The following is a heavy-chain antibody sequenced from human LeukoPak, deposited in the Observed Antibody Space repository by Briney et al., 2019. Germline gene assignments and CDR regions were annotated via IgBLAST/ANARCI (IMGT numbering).Heavy chain of an antibody. CDR3: ARAPVVVPAAIGSGHWFDP. Sequence: PSQTLSLTCTVSGGSISSGGYYWSWIRQHPGKGLEWIGYIYYSGSTYYNPSLKSRVTISVDTSKNQFSLKLSSVPAADTAVYYCARAPVVVPAAIGSGHWFDPWGQGTLVTVSS. D-gene: IGHD2-2*01. CDR1: GGSISSGGYY. CDR2: IYYSGST. V-gene: IGHV4-31*03. J-gene: IGHJ5*02.